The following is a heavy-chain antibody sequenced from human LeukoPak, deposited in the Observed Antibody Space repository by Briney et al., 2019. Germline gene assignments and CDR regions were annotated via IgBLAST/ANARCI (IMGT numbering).Heavy chain of an antibody. CDR3: VRGGSYTFDP. CDR2: IKEDGSEE. V-gene: IGHV3-7*01. D-gene: IGHD1-26*01. CDR1: GFTFSNYW. J-gene: IGHJ5*02. Sequence: PGGSLRLSCAASGFTFSNYWMTWVRQAPGKGLEWVASIKEDGSEESYVDSVKGRFTISRDNAKNSLFLQMNSLGAEDTAVYYCVRGGSYTFDPWGQGILVTVSS.